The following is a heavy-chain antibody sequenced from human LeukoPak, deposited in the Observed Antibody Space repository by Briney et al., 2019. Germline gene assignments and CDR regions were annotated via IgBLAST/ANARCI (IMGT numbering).Heavy chain of an antibody. CDR2: INAGNGNT. D-gene: IGHD1-7*01. Sequence: ASVKVSCKASGYTFTSYAMHWVRQAPGQRLEWMGWINAGNGNTKYSQKFQGRVTITRDTSASTAYMELSSLRSEDTAVYYCARGRGYNWNYNGNWFDPWGQGTLVTVSS. CDR3: ARGRGYNWNYNGNWFDP. V-gene: IGHV1-3*01. CDR1: GYTFTSYA. J-gene: IGHJ5*02.